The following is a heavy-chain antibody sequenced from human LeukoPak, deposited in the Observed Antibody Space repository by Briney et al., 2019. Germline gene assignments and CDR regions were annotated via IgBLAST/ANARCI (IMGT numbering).Heavy chain of an antibody. D-gene: IGHD3-10*01. CDR1: GFTFSSYG. J-gene: IGHJ4*02. CDR3: AKDGGLGYYGSDDY. CDR2: ISYDGSNK. V-gene: IGHV3-30*18. Sequence: GGSLRLSCAASGFTFSSYGMHWVREARGKGLEWVAVISYDGSNKYYADSVKGRFTISRDNSKNTLYLQMNSLRAEDTAVYYCAKDGGLGYYGSDDYWGQGTLVTVSS.